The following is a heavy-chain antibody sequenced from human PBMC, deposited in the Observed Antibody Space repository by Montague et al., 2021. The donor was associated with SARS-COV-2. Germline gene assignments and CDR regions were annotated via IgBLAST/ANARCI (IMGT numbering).Heavy chain of an antibody. CDR3: ARRVYYGDRRFDY. CDR2: IYYSGST. J-gene: IGHJ4*02. CDR1: GGTVSSRSYY. D-gene: IGHD4-17*01. V-gene: IGHV4-39*01. Sequence: SETLSLTCTVSGGTVSSRSYYWGWIRQPPGKGLEWIGSIYYSGSTHYNPSLKSRVTISVDTSKNQFSLKLSSVTAADTAVYYCARRVYYGDRRFDYWGQGTLVTVSS.